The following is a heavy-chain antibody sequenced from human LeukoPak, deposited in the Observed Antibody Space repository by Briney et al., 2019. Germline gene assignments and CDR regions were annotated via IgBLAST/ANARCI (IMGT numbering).Heavy chain of an antibody. J-gene: IGHJ4*02. CDR2: ISYDGSNK. V-gene: IGHV3-30*18. CDR3: VKIVMAGGYFDY. D-gene: IGHD3-16*01. CDR1: GFTFSSYG. Sequence: GGSLRLSCAASGFTFSSYGMHWVRQAPGMGLEWVAIISYDGSNKYYADSVKGRFTISRDNSRNTLYLQMNSLRTEDTAVYYCVKIVMAGGYFDYWGQGTLVTVSS.